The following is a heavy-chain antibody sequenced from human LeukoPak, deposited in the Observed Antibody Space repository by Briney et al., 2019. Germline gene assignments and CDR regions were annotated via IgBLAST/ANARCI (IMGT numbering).Heavy chain of an antibody. J-gene: IGHJ4*02. CDR1: GDSIDSYY. CDR3: ARGAENWNHFDY. D-gene: IGHD1-1*01. Sequence: SETLSLTCSVSGDSIDSYYWSWIRQPPGKGLDWIGFSHVSGNTRYSPSLRGRATVSVDTSKNQFSLKLSSVTAADTAVYYCARGAENWNHFDYWGQGTLVTVSS. V-gene: IGHV4-59*12. CDR2: SHVSGNT.